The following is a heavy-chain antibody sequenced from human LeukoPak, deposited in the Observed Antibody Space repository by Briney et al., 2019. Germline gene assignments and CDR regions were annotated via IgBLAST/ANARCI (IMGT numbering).Heavy chain of an antibody. V-gene: IGHV3-48*03. J-gene: IGHJ5*02. CDR1: GFIFSSYE. CDR3: ARENDILTGYPNNWYDP. Sequence: GGSLRLSCTASGFIFSSYEMNWVRQAPGKGLEWISYINSSGSLIYYADSVKGRFTISRDNAKNSLYLQMDSLRAEDTAVYYCARENDILTGYPNNWYDPWGQGTLVTVSP. D-gene: IGHD3-9*01. CDR2: INSSGSLI.